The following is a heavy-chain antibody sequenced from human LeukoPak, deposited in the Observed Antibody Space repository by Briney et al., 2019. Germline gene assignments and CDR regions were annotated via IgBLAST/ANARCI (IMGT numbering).Heavy chain of an antibody. D-gene: IGHD5-18*01. CDR2: INPSGRST. J-gene: IGHJ4*02. CDR3: AREIGPIQLHLWGSAFDY. CDR1: GYTFTNYY. V-gene: IGHV1-46*01. Sequence: ASVKVSCKASGYTFTNYYIHWVRQAPGQGLEWMGIINPSGRSTSHAQKFQGRVAMTRDTSTSTVYMELSSLRSEDTAVYYCAREIGPIQLHLWGSAFDYWGQGTLVTVSS.